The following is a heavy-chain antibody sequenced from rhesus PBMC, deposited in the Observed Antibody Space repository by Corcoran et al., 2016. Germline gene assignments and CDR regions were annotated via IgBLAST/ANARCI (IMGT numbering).Heavy chain of an antibody. Sequence: QVQLQESGPGLVKPSETLSLTCAVSGGSISDSYYWNWIRQPPGMGLEWIGNIYGSSGNTYYNPARKRRVTSSKDTSKNQCSLKLSVVTAADTAVYYCARVGSNYYHDGLDSWGQGVVVTVSS. D-gene: IGHD4-23*01. CDR2: IYGSSGNT. CDR1: GGSISDSYY. J-gene: IGHJ6*01. CDR3: ARVGSNYYHDGLDS. V-gene: IGHV4S7*01.